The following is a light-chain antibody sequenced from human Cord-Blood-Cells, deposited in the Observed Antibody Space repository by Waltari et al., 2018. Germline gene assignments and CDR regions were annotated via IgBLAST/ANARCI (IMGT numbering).Light chain of an antibody. CDR3: SSYTSSSTWV. J-gene: IGLJ3*02. CDR2: DGS. V-gene: IGLV2-14*01. CDR1: STDVGGYNY. Sequence: QSALTQPASLSGSPVQPTTISCTGTSTDVGGYNYVSWYQQHPGKAPKLMIYDGSKRPSGVSNRFSGSKAGNTASLTISGLQAEDEADYYCSSYTSSSTWVFGGGTKLTVL.